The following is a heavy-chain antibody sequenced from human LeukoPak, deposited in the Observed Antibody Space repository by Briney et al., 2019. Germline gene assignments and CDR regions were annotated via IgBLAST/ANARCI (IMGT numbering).Heavy chain of an antibody. CDR2: IYSGGST. CDR3: ARDYYYDSSGYFSSRAEYFQH. V-gene: IGHV3-53*01. J-gene: IGHJ1*01. D-gene: IGHD3-22*01. CDR1: GFTVSSNY. Sequence: PGGSLRLSCAASGFTVSSNYMSWVRQAPGKGLEWVSVIYSGGSTYYADSVKGRFTISRDNSKNTLYLQMNSLRAEDTAVYYCARDYYYDSSGYFSSRAEYFQHWGQGTLVTVSS.